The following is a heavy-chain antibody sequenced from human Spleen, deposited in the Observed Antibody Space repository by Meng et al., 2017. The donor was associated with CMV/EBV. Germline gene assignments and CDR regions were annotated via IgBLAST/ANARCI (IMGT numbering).Heavy chain of an antibody. CDR3: AHRDYCSGGTCTFDY. CDR1: FSLSTSGMG. D-gene: IGHD2-15*01. J-gene: IGHJ4*02. CDR2: IYWDDDK. Sequence: FSLSTSGMGVGWLRQPPGKALEWLALIYWDDDKRYSPSLKSRLTITKDTSKNQVVLTMTNMDPVDTATYYCAHRDYCSGGTCTFDYWGQGTLVTVSS. V-gene: IGHV2-5*02.